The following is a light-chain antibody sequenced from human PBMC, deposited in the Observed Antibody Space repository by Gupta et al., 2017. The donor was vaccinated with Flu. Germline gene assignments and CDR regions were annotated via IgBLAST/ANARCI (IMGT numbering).Light chain of an antibody. Sequence: VGDRVTITCRASQGISSYLGWYQQNPGKAPKLLIYAASNLQSGVPSRFSGSGSGRQFTLTIRSLQPEDFATYFCQQVNSYPYTFGQGTKLEIK. CDR2: AAS. CDR1: QGISSY. J-gene: IGKJ2*01. CDR3: QQVNSYPYT. V-gene: IGKV1-9*01.